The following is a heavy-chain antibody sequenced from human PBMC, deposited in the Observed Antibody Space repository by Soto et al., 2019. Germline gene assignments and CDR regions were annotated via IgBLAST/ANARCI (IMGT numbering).Heavy chain of an antibody. CDR2: FDPEDGQT. CDR1: GHTLTELS. J-gene: IGHJ6*02. V-gene: IGHV1-24*01. D-gene: IGHD3-9*01. Sequence: ASVKVSCKVSGHTLTELSMHWVRQSPGKGLEWLGGFDPEDGQTIYAQKFQGRVTMTEDTSAASPYMELSSPRSEDTAVYYCATGGRLRYFDWSHYGMDVWGQGTTVTVSS. CDR3: ATGGRLRYFDWSHYGMDV.